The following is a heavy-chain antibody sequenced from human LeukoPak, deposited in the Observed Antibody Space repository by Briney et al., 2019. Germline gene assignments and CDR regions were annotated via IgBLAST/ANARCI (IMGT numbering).Heavy chain of an antibody. V-gene: IGHV4-59*08. CDR2: IYYSGST. Sequence: PSETLSLTCTVSGGSISSYYWSWIRQPPGKGLEWIGNIYYSGSTNYNPSLKSRVTISVDTSKNQFSLKLSSVTAADTAVYYCATVKRGPYYFDYWGQGTLVTVSS. J-gene: IGHJ4*02. CDR3: ATVKRGPYYFDY. D-gene: IGHD4-17*01. CDR1: GGSISSYY.